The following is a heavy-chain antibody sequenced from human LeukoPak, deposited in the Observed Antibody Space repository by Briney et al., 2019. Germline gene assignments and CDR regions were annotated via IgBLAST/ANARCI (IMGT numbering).Heavy chain of an antibody. D-gene: IGHD3-22*01. V-gene: IGHV4-59*01. Sequence: SETLSLTCTVSGGSISSYYWSWIRQPPGKGLEWIGYIYYSGSTNYNPSLKSRVTISVDTSKNQFSLKLSSVTAADTAVYYCAKYTSSGWNWFDPWGQGTLVTVSS. J-gene: IGHJ5*02. CDR3: AKYTSSGWNWFDP. CDR2: IYYSGST. CDR1: GGSISSYY.